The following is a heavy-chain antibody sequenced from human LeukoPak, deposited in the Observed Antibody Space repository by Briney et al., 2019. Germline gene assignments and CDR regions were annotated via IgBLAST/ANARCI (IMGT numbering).Heavy chain of an antibody. J-gene: IGHJ3*02. CDR3: ARVEPSGDAFDI. CDR1: GFTFSDYY. V-gene: IGHV3-11*04. Sequence: RAGGSLRLSCAASGFTFSDYYMSWIRQAPGKGLEWVSYISSSGSTIYYADSVKGRFTISRDNAKNSLYLQMNSLRAEDTAVYYCARVEPSGDAFDIWGQGTMVTVSS. CDR2: ISSSGSTI.